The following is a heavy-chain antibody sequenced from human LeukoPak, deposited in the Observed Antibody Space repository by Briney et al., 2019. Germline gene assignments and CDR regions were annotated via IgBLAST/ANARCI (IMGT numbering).Heavy chain of an antibody. CDR1: GDSVSSNSAA. D-gene: IGHD3-3*01. V-gene: IGHV6-1*01. CDR3: AREPEGYLYDLWSGYYKEGWFDP. CDR2: TYYRSKWYN. J-gene: IGHJ5*02. Sequence: SQTLSLTCAISGDSVSSNSAAWNWIRQSPSRGLEWLGRTYYRSKWYNDYAVSVKSRITINPDTSKNQFSLQLNSVTPEDTAVYYCAREPEGYLYDLWSGYYKEGWFDPWGQGTLVTVSS.